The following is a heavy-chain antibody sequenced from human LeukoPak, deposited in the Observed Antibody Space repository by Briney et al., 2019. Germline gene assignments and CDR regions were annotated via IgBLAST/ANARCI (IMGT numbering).Heavy chain of an antibody. Sequence: GGSLRLSCAASGFTVSSNYMSWVRQAPGKGLEWVSVIYSGGSTYYADSVKGRFTVSRDNAKNSLYLQMNSLRAEDTAVYYCARDPGHCSSTSCYKFFDYWGQGTLVTVSS. J-gene: IGHJ4*02. V-gene: IGHV3-53*01. D-gene: IGHD2-2*02. CDR1: GFTVSSNY. CDR2: IYSGGST. CDR3: ARDPGHCSSTSCYKFFDY.